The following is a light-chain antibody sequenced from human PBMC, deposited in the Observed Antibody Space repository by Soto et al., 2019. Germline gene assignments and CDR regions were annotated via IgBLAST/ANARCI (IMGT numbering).Light chain of an antibody. J-gene: IGLJ1*01. CDR2: DVS. Sequence: QSALTQPASVSGSPGQSITISCTGTSSDVGAYDYVSWYQQHPGEVPKVMIFDVSDRPSGVSNRFSGSKSGNTASLTISGLQAEDEADYYCSSFTTSTSYVFGTGTKVTVL. CDR1: SSDVGAYDY. CDR3: SSFTTSTSYV. V-gene: IGLV2-14*03.